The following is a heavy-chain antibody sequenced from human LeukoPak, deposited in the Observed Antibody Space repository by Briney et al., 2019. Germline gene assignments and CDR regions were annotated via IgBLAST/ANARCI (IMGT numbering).Heavy chain of an antibody. CDR2: MNPNSGNT. Sequence: EASVKVSFKASGYTFTSYDINWVGQATGQGREWMGWMNPNSGNTGYAQKFQGRVTMTSNTSISTAYMELSSLRSEDTAVYYCARDPLWFGTKFDYWGQGTLVTVSS. V-gene: IGHV1-8*01. J-gene: IGHJ4*02. CDR3: ARDPLWFGTKFDY. CDR1: GYTFTSYD. D-gene: IGHD3-10*01.